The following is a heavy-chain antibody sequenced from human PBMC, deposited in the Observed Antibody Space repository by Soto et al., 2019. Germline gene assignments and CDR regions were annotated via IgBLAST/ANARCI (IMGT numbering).Heavy chain of an antibody. V-gene: IGHV4-59*02. CDR1: GESVSTHY. J-gene: IGHJ6*03. Sequence: SETLSLTCTVSGESVSTHYWSWIRQPPEKGLEWIGYVYHTGSTNYNPSLKSRVTISVDTSKNQFSLRLSSVTAADTAVYYCAKGCSGGNCLHYYMDVWGKGTTVTVSS. CDR3: AKGCSGGNCLHYYMDV. CDR2: VYHTGST. D-gene: IGHD2-15*01.